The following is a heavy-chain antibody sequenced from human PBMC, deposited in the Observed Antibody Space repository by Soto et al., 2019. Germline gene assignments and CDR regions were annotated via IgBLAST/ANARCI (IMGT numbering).Heavy chain of an antibody. CDR2: ISSSSSYT. V-gene: IGHV3-11*06. J-gene: IGHJ6*02. CDR3: ARVALGDCSSTSCYPHYYGMDV. Sequence: KPGGSLRLSCAASGFTFSDYYMSWIRQAPGKGLEWVSYISSSSSYTNYADSVKGRFTISRDNAKNSLYLQMNSLRAEDTAVYYCARVALGDCSSTSCYPHYYGMDVWGQGTTVTVSS. CDR1: GFTFSDYY. D-gene: IGHD2-2*01.